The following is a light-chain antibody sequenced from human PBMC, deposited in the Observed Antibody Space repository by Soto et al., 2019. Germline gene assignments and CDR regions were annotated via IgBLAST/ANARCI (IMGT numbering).Light chain of an antibody. CDR3: CSHADTYTVV. CDR1: ISVIGSYNR. V-gene: IGLV2-11*01. CDR2: DVT. Sequence: QSALTQPRSVSGSPGQSVTISCTGTISVIGSYNRVSWFQQPPGEAPKLIIYDVTKRPSGVPDRFSGSKSGNTASLTISGLQADDEADYCCCSHADTYTVVFGGGTKVTVL. J-gene: IGLJ2*01.